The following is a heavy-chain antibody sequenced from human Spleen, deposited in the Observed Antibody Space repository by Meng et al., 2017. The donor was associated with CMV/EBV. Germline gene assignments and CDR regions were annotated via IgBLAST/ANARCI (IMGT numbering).Heavy chain of an antibody. V-gene: IGHV3-30*19. D-gene: IGHD6-6*01. CDR3: ASGGVSITAARLGY. CDR2: ISYDGGNK. CDR1: GFTFSSYG. J-gene: IGHJ4*02. Sequence: GESLKISCAASGFTFSSYGMHWVRQAPGKGLEWVAAISYDGGNKYYADSVKGRFTISRDNSKNRLYLQMNSLRAEDTDVYYCASGGVSITAARLGYWGQGTLVTVSS.